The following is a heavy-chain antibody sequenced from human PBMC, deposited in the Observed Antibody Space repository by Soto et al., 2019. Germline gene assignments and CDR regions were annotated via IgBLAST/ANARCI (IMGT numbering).Heavy chain of an antibody. CDR1: GFTFSSYS. D-gene: IGHD3-10*01. CDR2: MSSGSSYI. V-gene: IGHV3-21*01. Sequence: EVQLVESGGGLVNPGGSLRLSCAASGFTFSSYSMNWVRQAPGKGLERGSCMSSGSSYIFYADSVKGRFTISRDNSNNSLYLQIKSVRAEDTAVYYGARDRGGAAVDFWGQATLVTVSS. J-gene: IGHJ4*02. CDR3: ARDRGGAAVDF.